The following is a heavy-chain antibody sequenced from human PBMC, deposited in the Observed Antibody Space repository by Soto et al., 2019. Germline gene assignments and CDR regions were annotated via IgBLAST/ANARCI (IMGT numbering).Heavy chain of an antibody. CDR1: GGSISSGDYY. V-gene: IGHV4-30-4*01. CDR3: ARVEYDYYGSGSYYNY. Sequence: ASETLSLTCTVSGGSISSGDYYWSWIRQPPGKGLEWIGYIYYSGSTYYNPSLKSRVTISVDTSKNQFSLKLSSVTAADTAVYYCARVEYDYYGSGSYYNYWGQGTLVTVSS. J-gene: IGHJ4*02. D-gene: IGHD3-10*01. CDR2: IYYSGST.